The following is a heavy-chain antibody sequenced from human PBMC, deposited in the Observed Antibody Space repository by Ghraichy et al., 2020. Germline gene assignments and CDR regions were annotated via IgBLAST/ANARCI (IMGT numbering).Heavy chain of an antibody. V-gene: IGHV3-7*01. D-gene: IGHD4-17*01. CDR1: GFTFSSYW. CDR2: IQQDGGEK. J-gene: IGHJ4*02. CDR3: ARNDRDYGDYGNDY. Sequence: GGSLRLSCVASGFTFSSYWMAWIRQAPGKGLEWVANIQQDGGEKYYVDSVKGRFTISRDNGKKSLYLQMNSLRVEDTAVYYCARNDRDYGDYGNDYWGQGTLVTVSS.